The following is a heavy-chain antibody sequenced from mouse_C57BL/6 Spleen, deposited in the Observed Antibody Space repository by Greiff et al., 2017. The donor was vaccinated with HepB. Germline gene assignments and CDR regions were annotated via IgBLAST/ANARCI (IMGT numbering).Heavy chain of an antibody. CDR3: TIKGVITTVVEAY. D-gene: IGHD1-1*01. J-gene: IGHJ3*01. Sequence: VQLQQSGAELVRPGASVTLSCKASGYTFTDYEMHWVKQTPVHGLEWIGAIDPETGGTAYNQKFKGKAILTADKSSSTAYMELRSLTSEDSAVYYCTIKGVITTVVEAYWGQGTLVTVSA. CDR2: IDPETGGT. CDR1: GYTFTDYE. V-gene: IGHV1-15*01.